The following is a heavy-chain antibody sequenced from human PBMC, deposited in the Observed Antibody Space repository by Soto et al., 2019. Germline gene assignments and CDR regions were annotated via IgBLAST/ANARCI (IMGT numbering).Heavy chain of an antibody. Sequence: PXGSLRLSCAVSGFSFSNAWMSWVRQAPGKGLEWVGRIKSRPDGGTTEYAAPVKGRITISRDDSKTTMYLEMSSLRAEDTAVYYCATYDSSGFYSRYWGQGTLVTVSS. CDR2: IKSRPDGGTT. D-gene: IGHD3-22*01. V-gene: IGHV3-15*01. J-gene: IGHJ4*02. CDR3: ATYDSSGFYSRY. CDR1: GFSFSNAW.